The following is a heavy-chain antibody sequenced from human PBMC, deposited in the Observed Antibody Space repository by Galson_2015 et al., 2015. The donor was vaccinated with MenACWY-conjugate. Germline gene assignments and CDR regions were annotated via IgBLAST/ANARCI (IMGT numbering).Heavy chain of an antibody. J-gene: IGHJ4*02. CDR2: ISASGGIT. Sequence: SLRLSCAASGFTFSNYAMTWVRQAPGKGLEWVSTISASGGITNYADSVMGRFTISRGNYDKTLYLQMNNLRAEDTAVYYCAKDLWAREPSYGPFEYWGQGTLVTFSS. CDR3: AKDLWAREPSYGPFEY. D-gene: IGHD5-18*01. V-gene: IGHV3-23*01. CDR1: GFTFSNYA.